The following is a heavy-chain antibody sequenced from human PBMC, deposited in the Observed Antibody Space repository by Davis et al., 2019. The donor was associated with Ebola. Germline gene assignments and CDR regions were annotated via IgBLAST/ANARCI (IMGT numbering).Heavy chain of an antibody. V-gene: IGHV1-18*01. J-gene: IGHJ4*02. Sequence: ASVKVSCKASGYTFTSYGISWVRQAPGQGLEWMGWISAYNGNTNYAQKLQGRVTMTTDTSTSTAYLQWSSLKASDTAMYYCARSLSLYSSEGWDYWGQGTLVTVSS. CDR1: GYTFTSYG. D-gene: IGHD6-25*01. CDR2: ISAYNGNT. CDR3: ARSLSLYSSEGWDY.